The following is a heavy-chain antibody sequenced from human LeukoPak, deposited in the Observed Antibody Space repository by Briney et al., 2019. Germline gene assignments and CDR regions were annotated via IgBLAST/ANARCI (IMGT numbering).Heavy chain of an antibody. V-gene: IGHV1-46*01. Sequence: ASVQVSFKASGYPFTSYYMHWVRPAPGQGLEWMGIINPSGGSTSYAQKFQGRVTMTRDMSTSTVYMELSSLRSEDTAVYYCARKACGGDCYFDYWGQGTLVTVSS. J-gene: IGHJ4*02. CDR2: INPSGGST. D-gene: IGHD2-21*02. CDR3: ARKACGGDCYFDY. CDR1: GYPFTSYY.